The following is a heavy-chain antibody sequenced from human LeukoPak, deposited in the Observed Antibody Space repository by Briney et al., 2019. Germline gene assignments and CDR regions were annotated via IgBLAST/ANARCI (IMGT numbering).Heavy chain of an antibody. CDR3: AREGDYYDSSGYYFDY. D-gene: IGHD3-22*01. J-gene: IGHJ4*02. CDR1: GYTFTGYY. Sequence: ASVKVSCKASGYTFTGYYMHWVRQAPGQGLEWMGWINPNSGGTNYAQKFQGRVTMTRDTSISTAYMELSRLRSDDTAVYYCAREGDYYDSSGYYFDYWGQGTLVIVSS. CDR2: INPNSGGT. V-gene: IGHV1-2*02.